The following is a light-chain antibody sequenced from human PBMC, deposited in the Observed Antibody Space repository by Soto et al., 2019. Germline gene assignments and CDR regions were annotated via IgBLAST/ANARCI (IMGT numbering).Light chain of an antibody. CDR1: QSVSSD. Sequence: EIVLTQSPATLSLSPGERATLSCRASQSVSSDLAWYHQKPGQAPRLLIYGASTRATGIPARFSGSGSGTDFTLTISSLEPEDFAVYYCQQRSNWPPFTFGQGTRLEIK. CDR2: GAS. CDR3: QQRSNWPPFT. J-gene: IGKJ5*01. V-gene: IGKV3-11*01.